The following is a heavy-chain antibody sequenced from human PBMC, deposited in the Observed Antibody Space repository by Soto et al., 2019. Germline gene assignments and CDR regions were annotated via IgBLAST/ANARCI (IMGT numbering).Heavy chain of an antibody. CDR2: IIPIFGTA. CDR3: ARDLGYSYGHLYWYFDL. Sequence: QVQLVQSGAEVKKPGSSVKVSCKASGGTFSSYAISWVRQAPGQGLEWMGGIIPIFGTANYAQKFQGRVTITADESTSTAYMELSSLRSEDTAVYYCARDLGYSYGHLYWYFDLWGRGTLVTVSS. J-gene: IGHJ2*01. V-gene: IGHV1-69*12. D-gene: IGHD5-18*01. CDR1: GGTFSSYA.